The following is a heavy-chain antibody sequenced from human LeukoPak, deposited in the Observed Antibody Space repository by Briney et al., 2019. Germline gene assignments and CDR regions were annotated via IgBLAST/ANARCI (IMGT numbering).Heavy chain of an antibody. Sequence: GGSLRLSCATSGFTFSSYWMSWVRQAPGKGLEWVANIKHDGSEKNYVDSVKGRFTISRDNAKNSLYLQMNSLRAEDTAVYYCATPLDYYDRSDSHQGGDWGQGTLVTVSS. CDR2: IKHDGSEK. CDR1: GFTFSSYW. D-gene: IGHD3-22*01. J-gene: IGHJ4*02. V-gene: IGHV3-7*03. CDR3: ATPLDYYDRSDSHQGGD.